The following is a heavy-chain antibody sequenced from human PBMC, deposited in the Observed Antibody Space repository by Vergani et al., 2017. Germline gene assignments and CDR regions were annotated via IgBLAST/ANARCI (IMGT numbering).Heavy chain of an antibody. Sequence: EVQLLESGGGLAQPGGSLRLSCAASGFTFSRYSMNWVRQAPGRGLEWVSFISTTGGTIYYADSVKGRFTISRDNAKNSLYLQMNSLRAEDTAVYYCANWAGYESSGYWQGPFDYWGQGTLVTVSS. D-gene: IGHD3-22*01. CDR2: ISTTGGTI. CDR1: GFTFSRYS. CDR3: ANWAGYESSGYWQGPFDY. V-gene: IGHV3-48*01. J-gene: IGHJ4*02.